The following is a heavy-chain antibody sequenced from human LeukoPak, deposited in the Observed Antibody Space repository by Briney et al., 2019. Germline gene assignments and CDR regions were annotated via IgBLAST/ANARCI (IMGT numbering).Heavy chain of an antibody. CDR1: GGSISSSDYQ. CDR3: ARVVPYGSGSYYQYWYFDL. CDR2: IYYRGNT. V-gene: IGHV4-39*07. D-gene: IGHD3-10*01. J-gene: IGHJ2*01. Sequence: SETLSLTCTVSGGSISSSDYQWGWIRQPPGKGLEWIGTIYYRGNTYYNPSLKSRVTISVDTSKNQFSLQLSSVTAADTAFYYCARVVPYGSGSYYQYWYFDLWGRGTLVTVSS.